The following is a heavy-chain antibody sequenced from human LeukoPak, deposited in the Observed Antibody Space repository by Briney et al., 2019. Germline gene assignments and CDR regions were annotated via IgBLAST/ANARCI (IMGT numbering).Heavy chain of an antibody. CDR2: ISSSSSYI. V-gene: IGHV3-21*01. Sequence: GGSLRLSCAASGFTFSSYSMNWVRQAPGKGLEWVSSISSSSSYIYYADSVKGRFTISRDNAKNSLYLQMNSLRAEDTAVYYCVRGPSAYYSMPFDPWGQGTLVTVSS. CDR3: VRGPSAYYSMPFDP. CDR1: GFTFSSYS. J-gene: IGHJ5*02. D-gene: IGHD4-11*01.